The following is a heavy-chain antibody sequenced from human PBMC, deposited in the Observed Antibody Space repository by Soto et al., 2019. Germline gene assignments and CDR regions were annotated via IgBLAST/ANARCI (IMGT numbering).Heavy chain of an antibody. Sequence: GGSLRLSCAGSGFIFSMAWMNWVRQAPGKGLEWLGRIKSKEHGGTTDYAVPVTGRFTISRDDSKNTVYLQMNSLQIEDTAVYYCSTGGYYFDYWGPGTLVTVYS. CDR3: STGGYYFDY. V-gene: IGHV3-15*01. CDR1: GFIFSMAW. J-gene: IGHJ4*02. CDR2: IKSKEHGGTT. D-gene: IGHD3-10*01.